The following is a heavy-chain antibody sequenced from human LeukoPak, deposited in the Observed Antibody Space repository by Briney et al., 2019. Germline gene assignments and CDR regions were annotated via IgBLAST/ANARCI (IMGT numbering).Heavy chain of an antibody. CDR3: AKPPLYQLPTYYYGMDV. Sequence: GGSLRLSCAASGFTFSSYAMSWVRQAPGKGLEWVSAISGSGGSTYYADSVKGRFTISRDNSKNTLYLQMNSLRAEDTAVYCCAKPPLYQLPTYYYGMDVWGQGTTVTVSS. CDR1: GFTFSSYA. D-gene: IGHD2-2*01. J-gene: IGHJ6*02. CDR2: ISGSGGST. V-gene: IGHV3-23*01.